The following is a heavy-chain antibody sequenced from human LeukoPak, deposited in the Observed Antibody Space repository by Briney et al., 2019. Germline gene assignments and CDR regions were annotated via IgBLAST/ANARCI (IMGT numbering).Heavy chain of an antibody. CDR2: MNPNSGNT. V-gene: IGHV1-8*01. J-gene: IGHJ5*02. Sequence: ASVKVSCKASGYTFTSYDINWVRQATGQGLEWMGWMNPNSGNTGYAQKFQGRVTMTRSTSISTAYMELSSLRSKDTAVYYCARDPSPTMVRGVIPNWFDPWGQGTLVTVSS. D-gene: IGHD3-10*01. CDR3: ARDPSPTMVRGVIPNWFDP. CDR1: GYTFTSYD.